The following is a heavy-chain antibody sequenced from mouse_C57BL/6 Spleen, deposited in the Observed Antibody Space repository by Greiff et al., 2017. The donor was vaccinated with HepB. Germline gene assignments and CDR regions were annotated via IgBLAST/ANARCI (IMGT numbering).Heavy chain of an antibody. J-gene: IGHJ2*01. CDR2: IFPGSGST. V-gene: IGHV1-75*01. D-gene: IGHD1-1*01. Sequence: QVQLQQSGPELVKPGASVKISCKASGYTFTDYYINWVKQRPGQGLEWIGWIFPGSGSTYYNEKFKGKATLTVDKSSSTAYMLLSSLTSEDSAVYFCARRGPYYYGSSYFDYWGQGTTLTVSS. CDR3: ARRGPYYYGSSYFDY. CDR1: GYTFTDYY.